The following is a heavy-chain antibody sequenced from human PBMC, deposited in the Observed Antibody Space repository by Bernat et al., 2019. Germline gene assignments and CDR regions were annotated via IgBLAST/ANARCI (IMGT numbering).Heavy chain of an antibody. CDR1: GYTFTGYY. J-gene: IGHJ6*02. Sequence: QVQLVQSGAEVKKPGASVKVSCKASGYTFTGYYMHWVRQAPGQGLEWMGWINPNSGATNYAQKFPGWVPMTRDTSISTAYMELSRLGSDDTAVYYCARVRDDYGDSDYYYGMDVCGQGTTITVSS. CDR3: ARVRDDYGDSDYYYGMDV. CDR2: INPNSGAT. V-gene: IGHV1-2*04. D-gene: IGHD4-17*01.